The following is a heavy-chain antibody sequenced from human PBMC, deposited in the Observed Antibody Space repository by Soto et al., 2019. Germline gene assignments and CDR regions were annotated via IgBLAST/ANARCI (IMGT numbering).Heavy chain of an antibody. D-gene: IGHD3-3*01. CDR3: ARDLPFGVVTYGMDV. Sequence: GGSLRLSCAASGFTVSGNYMSWVRQAPGKGLEWVSVIYSGGSTYYADSVKGRFTISRDNSKNTLYLQMNSLRAEDTAVYYCARDLPFGVVTYGMDVWGQGTTVTVSS. J-gene: IGHJ6*02. V-gene: IGHV3-53*01. CDR2: IYSGGST. CDR1: GFTVSGNY.